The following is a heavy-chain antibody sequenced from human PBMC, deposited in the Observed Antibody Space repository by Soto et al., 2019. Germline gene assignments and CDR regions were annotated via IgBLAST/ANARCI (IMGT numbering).Heavy chain of an antibody. D-gene: IGHD6-13*01. CDR1: GLSIISDNW. Sequence: QVQLQESGPGLVRPSGTVSLTCAVSGLSIISDNWWSWVRQPPGKGLEWIGEIHHIGSTNYNPSHKSRVTMSVVPSKDLFSLTLNSVTAADTAFYYCARDQGSHPGDWGQGTLVSVSS. J-gene: IGHJ4*02. CDR3: ARDQGSHPGD. CDR2: IHHIGST. V-gene: IGHV4-4*02.